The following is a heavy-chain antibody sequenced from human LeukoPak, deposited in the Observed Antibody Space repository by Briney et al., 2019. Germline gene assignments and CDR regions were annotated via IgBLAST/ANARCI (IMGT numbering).Heavy chain of an antibody. D-gene: IGHD1-14*01. J-gene: IGHJ6*02. CDR2: INHSGST. CDR1: GGSFSGYY. Sequence: SETLSLTCAVYGGSFSGYYWRWIRQPPGKGLEWIGEINHSGSTNYNPSLKSRVTISVDTSKNQFSLKLSSVTAADTAVYYCAREYKTHYYGLDVWGQGTTVTASS. CDR3: AREYKTHYYGLDV. V-gene: IGHV4-34*01.